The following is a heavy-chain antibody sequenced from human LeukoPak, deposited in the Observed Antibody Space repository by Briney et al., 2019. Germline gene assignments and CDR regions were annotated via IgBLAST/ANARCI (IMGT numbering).Heavy chain of an antibody. CDR3: ARDRAAGTANKIDY. CDR2: ISAYNGNT. Sequence: ASVKVSCKASGYTFTSYDINWVRQATGQGLEWMGWISAYNGNTNYAQKLQGRVTMTTDTSTSTAYMELRSLRSDDTAVYYCARDRAAGTANKIDYWGQGTLVTVSS. V-gene: IGHV1-18*01. CDR1: GYTFTSYD. D-gene: IGHD6-13*01. J-gene: IGHJ4*02.